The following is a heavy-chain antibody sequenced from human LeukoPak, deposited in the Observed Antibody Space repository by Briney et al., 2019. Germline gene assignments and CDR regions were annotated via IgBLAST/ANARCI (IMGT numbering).Heavy chain of an antibody. CDR1: GFTFSDYY. CDR2: ISSSSSYT. D-gene: IGHD1-26*01. J-gene: IGHJ4*02. CDR3: ARDPTISGSYSDY. V-gene: IGHV3-11*06. Sequence: KPGGSLRLSCAASGFTFSDYYMSWIRQAPGKGLEWVSYISSSSSYTNYADSVKGRFTISRDNAKNSLYLQMNSLRDEDTAVYYCARDPTISGSYSDYWGQGTLVTVSS.